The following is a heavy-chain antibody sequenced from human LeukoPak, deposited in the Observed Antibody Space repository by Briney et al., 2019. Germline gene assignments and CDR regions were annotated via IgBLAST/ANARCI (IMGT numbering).Heavy chain of an antibody. Sequence: ASVKVSCKASGYTFTGYYMHWVRQAPGQGLEWMGWINPNSGGTNYAQKFQGRVTMTRDTSISSAYMELSRLRSDDTAVYYCARDRGYCSGGSCRLPAYWGQGTLVTVSS. J-gene: IGHJ4*02. CDR1: GYTFTGYY. D-gene: IGHD2-15*01. V-gene: IGHV1-2*02. CDR3: ARDRGYCSGGSCRLPAY. CDR2: INPNSGGT.